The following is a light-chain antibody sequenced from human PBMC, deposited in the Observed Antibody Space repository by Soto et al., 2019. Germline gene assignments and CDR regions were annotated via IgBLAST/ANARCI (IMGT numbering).Light chain of an antibody. Sequence: DVVMTHSPLSLPVTLGQPASTACRSNQSLVYGDGNTYLHWFQQRPGQSPRRLIYKLSNRHYGVPDRFRGSGYGTDFTLKIRRVAPEALGVYSCMQGTHWPPTLGQGAKVDLK. CDR3: MQGTHWPPT. J-gene: IGKJ1*01. V-gene: IGKV2-30*01. CDR2: KLS. CDR1: QSLVYGDGNTY.